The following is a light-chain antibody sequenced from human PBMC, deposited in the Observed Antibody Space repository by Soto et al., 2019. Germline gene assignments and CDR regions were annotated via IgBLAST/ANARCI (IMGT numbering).Light chain of an antibody. Sequence: EIVMTQSPATLSVSPGERATLSCRASQSVSNNYLAWYQQKPGQAPRLLIYGASNRATGIPDRFSGSGSGTDFTLTISRLEPEDFAVYWCQQYDSSPRTFGQGTKVDIK. V-gene: IGKV3-20*01. CDR2: GAS. CDR3: QQYDSSPRT. J-gene: IGKJ1*01. CDR1: QSVSNNY.